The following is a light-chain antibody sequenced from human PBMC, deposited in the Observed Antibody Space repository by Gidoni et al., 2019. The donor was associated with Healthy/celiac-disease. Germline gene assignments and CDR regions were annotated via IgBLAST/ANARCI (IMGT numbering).Light chain of an antibody. J-gene: IGLJ2*01. V-gene: IGLV1-44*01. CDR1: SSNIGWNT. CDR2: RNN. Sequence: QSARTQPTSASGTPGQRVTISCSGSSSNIGWNTVTWYQQLPGTAPKLHIYRNNLRPSGVPDRFSVSKSGTSASLAISVLQSEDEADYYCAAWDDSLNGVVFGGGTKLTVL. CDR3: AAWDDSLNGVV.